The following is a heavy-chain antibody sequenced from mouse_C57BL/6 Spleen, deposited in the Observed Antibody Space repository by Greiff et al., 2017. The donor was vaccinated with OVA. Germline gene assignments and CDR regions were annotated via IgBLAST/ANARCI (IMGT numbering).Heavy chain of an antibody. J-gene: IGHJ4*01. Sequence: VQLQQSGGGLVKPGGSLKLSCAASGFTFSDYGMHWVRQAPEKGLEWVAYISSGSSTIYYADTVKGRFTISRDNAKNTLFLQMTSLRSEDTAMYYCARNPHYYGSSYGAMDYWGQGTSVTVSS. V-gene: IGHV5-17*01. CDR2: ISSGSSTI. CDR1: GFTFSDYG. D-gene: IGHD1-1*01. CDR3: ARNPHYYGSSYGAMDY.